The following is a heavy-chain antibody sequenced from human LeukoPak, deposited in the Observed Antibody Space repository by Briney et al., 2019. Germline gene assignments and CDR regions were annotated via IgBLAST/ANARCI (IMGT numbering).Heavy chain of an antibody. CDR3: ATDWRGAMVISFGY. V-gene: IGHV1-24*01. Sequence: ASVKVSCKVSGYTLTELSMHWVRQAPGKGLEWMGGFDPGDGETIYAQKFQGRVTMTEDTSTDTAYMELSSPRFEDTAVYYCATDWRGAMVISFGYWGQGTLVTVSS. CDR1: GYTLTELS. D-gene: IGHD5-18*01. J-gene: IGHJ4*02. CDR2: FDPGDGET.